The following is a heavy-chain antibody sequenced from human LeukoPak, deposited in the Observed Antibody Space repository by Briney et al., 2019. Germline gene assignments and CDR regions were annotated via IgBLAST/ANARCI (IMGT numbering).Heavy chain of an antibody. CDR3: ARGGSYYDFWSGYYDYYYYMDV. V-gene: IGHV4-59*01. Sequence: SETLSLTCTVSGGSISSYYWSWIRQPPGKGLEWIGYIYYSGSTNYNPSLKSRVTISVDTSKNQFSLRLTSVTAADTAVDYCARGGSYYDFWSGYYDYYYYMDVWGKGTTVTVSS. CDR2: IYYSGST. CDR1: GGSISSYY. D-gene: IGHD3-3*01. J-gene: IGHJ6*03.